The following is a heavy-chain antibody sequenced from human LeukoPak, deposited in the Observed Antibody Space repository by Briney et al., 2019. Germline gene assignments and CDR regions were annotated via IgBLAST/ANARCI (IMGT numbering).Heavy chain of an antibody. CDR2: IYYSGST. CDR3: ARTDPYYYGLDV. V-gene: IGHV4-31*03. Sequence: SQTLSLTCTVSGGSISSGGYYWSWIRQHPGKGLEWIGYIYYSGSTYYNPSLKSRVTISLDTSEKQFSLRLSSVTAADTAVYHCARTDPYYYGLDVWGQGITVTVSS. J-gene: IGHJ6*02. CDR1: GGSISSGGYY.